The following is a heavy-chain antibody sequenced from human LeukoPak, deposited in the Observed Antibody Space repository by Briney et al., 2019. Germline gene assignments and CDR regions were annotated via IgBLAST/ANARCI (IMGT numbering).Heavy chain of an antibody. CDR2: IYYRGST. J-gene: IGHJ5*02. Sequence: SETLSLTCTVSGGSISSSTYYWGWIRQPPGKGLEWIGTIYYRGSTYYNPSLKSRVTISVDTSKNQFSLKLTSVTAADTAVYYCARHWRAAAGKNWFDPWGQGTLVTVSS. CDR3: ARHWRAAAGKNWFDP. CDR1: GGSISSSTYY. D-gene: IGHD6-13*01. V-gene: IGHV4-39*01.